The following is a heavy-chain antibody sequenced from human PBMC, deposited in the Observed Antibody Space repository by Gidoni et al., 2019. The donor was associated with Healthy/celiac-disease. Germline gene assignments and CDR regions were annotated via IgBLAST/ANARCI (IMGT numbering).Heavy chain of an antibody. V-gene: IGHV4-34*01. CDR2: INHSGST. D-gene: IGHD2-2*01. Sequence: QVQLQQWGAGLLKPSETLSLTCAVYGGSFSGYYWSWIRQPPGKGLEWIGEINHSGSTNYNPSLKSRVTISVDTSKNQFSLKLSSVTAADTAVYYCARGVRREYCSSTSCRYPTRENWFDPWGQGTLVTVSS. CDR1: GGSFSGYY. CDR3: ARGVRREYCSSTSCRYPTRENWFDP. J-gene: IGHJ5*02.